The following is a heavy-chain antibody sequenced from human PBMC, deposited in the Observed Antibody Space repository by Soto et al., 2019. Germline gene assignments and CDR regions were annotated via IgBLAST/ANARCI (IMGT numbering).Heavy chain of an antibody. CDR1: GYTFITYD. V-gene: IGHV1-8*01. J-gene: IGHJ4*02. CDR3: ARRHERYGPNYFDS. D-gene: IGHD1-1*01. CDR2: MNPSNGNA. Sequence: ASVKVSCKASGYTFITYDINWVRQATGQGLEWMGWMNPSNGNAGYAQKFQGRLTMTRNTSISTAYMELSSLRSDDTAVYLCARRHERYGPNYFDSWGQGSLVTVSS.